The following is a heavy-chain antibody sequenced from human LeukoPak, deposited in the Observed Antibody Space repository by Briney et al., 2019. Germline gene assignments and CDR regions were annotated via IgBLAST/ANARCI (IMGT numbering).Heavy chain of an antibody. J-gene: IGHJ4*02. CDR3: ARDAYNYYYSDY. Sequence: VASVKVSCKASGYTFTNSYMHWVRQAPGQGLEWMGLINPSGGTTTYAQKFQGRVTMTRDTSTSTVYMELSSLRSEDTAVYYCARDAYNYYYSDYWGQGTLVTVSS. CDR2: INPSGGTT. CDR1: GYTFTNSY. D-gene: IGHD5-24*01. V-gene: IGHV1-46*01.